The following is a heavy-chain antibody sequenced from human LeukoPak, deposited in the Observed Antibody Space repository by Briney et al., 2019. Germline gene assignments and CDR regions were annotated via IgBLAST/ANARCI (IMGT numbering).Heavy chain of an antibody. CDR2: IIPIFGTA. CDR1: GGTFSSYA. D-gene: IGHD2-8*02. Sequence: ASVKVSCKASGGTFSSYAISWVRQAPGQGLEWMGGIIPIFGTANYAQKFQGRVTITAGESTSTAYMELSSLRSDDTAVYYCARDRRRLVPLDYWGQGTLVTVSS. CDR3: ARDRRRLVPLDY. V-gene: IGHV1-69*13. J-gene: IGHJ4*02.